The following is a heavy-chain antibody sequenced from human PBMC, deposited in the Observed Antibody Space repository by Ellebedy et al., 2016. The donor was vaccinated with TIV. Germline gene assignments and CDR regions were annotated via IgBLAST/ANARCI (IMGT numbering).Heavy chain of an antibody. CDR1: GYTFTTYA. CDR3: ARAEADIVVLPAAPTFDY. D-gene: IGHD2-2*01. V-gene: IGHV1-3*01. CDR2: INAGNANA. Sequence: AASVKVSCKASGYTFTTYAMHWVRQAPGQRLEWMGWINAGNANAKYSQKFQGRVIITRDTSASTAYMELSSLRSEDTAVYYCARAEADIVVLPAAPTFDYWGQGTLVTVSS. J-gene: IGHJ4*02.